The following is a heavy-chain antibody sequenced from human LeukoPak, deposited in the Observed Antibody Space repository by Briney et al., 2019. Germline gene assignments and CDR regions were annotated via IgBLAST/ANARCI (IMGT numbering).Heavy chain of an antibody. CDR2: ISSRSTI. J-gene: IGHJ4*02. CDR3: ARAYCSGGSCHEGY. Sequence: PGGSLRLSCAASGFTFSSYAMSWVRQAPGKGLQWVSYISSRSTIYYADSVRGRFTISRDNAKNSLYLQMNSLRDEDTAVYYCARAYCSGGSCHEGYWGQGTLVTVSS. V-gene: IGHV3-48*02. CDR1: GFTFSSYA. D-gene: IGHD2-15*01.